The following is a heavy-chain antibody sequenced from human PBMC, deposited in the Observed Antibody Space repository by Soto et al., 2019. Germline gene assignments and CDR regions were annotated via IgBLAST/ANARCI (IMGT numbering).Heavy chain of an antibody. Sequence: GGSLRLSCAASGFIFSSFALHWVRQAPGKGLEWVAVIRYDGTEKYNGDSVKGRFTISRDNSKNTVYLEMTSLKAEDTAVYYCARDFTQVGPLDFWGQGTLGTVPX. CDR3: ARDFTQVGPLDF. CDR1: GFIFSSFA. V-gene: IGHV3-33*01. D-gene: IGHD1-26*01. CDR2: IRYDGTEK. J-gene: IGHJ4*02.